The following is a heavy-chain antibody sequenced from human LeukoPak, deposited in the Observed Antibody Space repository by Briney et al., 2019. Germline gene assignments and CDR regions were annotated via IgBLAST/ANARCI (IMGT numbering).Heavy chain of an antibody. J-gene: IGHJ5*02. CDR3: ARGTATVTYNWFDP. V-gene: IGHV1-2*02. CDR2: INPNSGGT. D-gene: IGHD4-17*01. CDR1: GYTFTGYY. Sequence: ASVTVSCKASGYTFTGYYMHWVRQAPGQGLEWMGWINPNSGGTNYAQKFQGRVTMTRDTSISTAYMELSRLRSDDTAVYYCARGTATVTYNWFDPWGQGTLVTVSS.